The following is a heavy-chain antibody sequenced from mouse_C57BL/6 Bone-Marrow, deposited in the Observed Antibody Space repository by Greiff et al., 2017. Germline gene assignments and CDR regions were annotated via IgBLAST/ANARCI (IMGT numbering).Heavy chain of an antibody. J-gene: IGHJ2*01. CDR2: ISSGGSYT. CDR1: GFTFSSYG. Sequence: EVQVVESGGDLVKPGGSLKLSCAASGFTFSSYGMSWVRQTPDKRLEWVATISSGGSYTYYPDSVKGRFTITRDNANNTLYLQMSSLKSEDTAVYYCSGHGNSYYFDYWGQGTTLTVSS. V-gene: IGHV5-6*01. CDR3: SGHGNSYYFDY.